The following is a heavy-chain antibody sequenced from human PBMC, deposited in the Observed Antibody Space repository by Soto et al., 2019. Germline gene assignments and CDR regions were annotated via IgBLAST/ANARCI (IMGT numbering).Heavy chain of an antibody. D-gene: IGHD2-21*01. Sequence: GGSLRLSCAASGFIFRSYGTYWIRQAPGKGLEWVAIISYDGSTEYYADSVKGRFTISRDNSKNTLSLQMNTLTTDDTAVYFCAKNFNPLSPDSYFDYWGQGALVTVSS. CDR1: GFIFRSYG. CDR2: ISYDGSTE. J-gene: IGHJ4*02. CDR3: AKNFNPLSPDSYFDY. V-gene: IGHV3-30*18.